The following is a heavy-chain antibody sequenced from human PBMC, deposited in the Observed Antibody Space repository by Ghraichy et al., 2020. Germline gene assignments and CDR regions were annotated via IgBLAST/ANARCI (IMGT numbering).Heavy chain of an antibody. CDR1: GFNFSSYA. CDR3: AKDYGSSGWYEYFQH. D-gene: IGHD6-19*01. V-gene: IGHV3-23*01. CDR2: ISGSGGST. J-gene: IGHJ1*01. Sequence: GESLNISCAASGFNFSSYAMSWVRQAPGKGLEWVSVISGSGGSTYYADSVKGRFTISRDNSKNTLYLQMNSLRAEDTAVYYCAKDYGSSGWYEYFQHWGQGTLVTVSS.